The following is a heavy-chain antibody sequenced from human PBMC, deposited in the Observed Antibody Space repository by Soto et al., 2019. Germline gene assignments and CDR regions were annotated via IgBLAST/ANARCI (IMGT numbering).Heavy chain of an antibody. J-gene: IGHJ4*02. Sequence: SETLSLTSTVSGGSISSYYWSWIRQPPGKGLEWIGYIYYSGSTNYNPSLKSRVTISVDTSKNQFSLKLSSVTAADTAVYYCARAPRGNYGYPSYFAYWGQGTLVTVSS. D-gene: IGHD3-10*01. CDR1: GGSISSYY. V-gene: IGHV4-59*01. CDR2: IYYSGST. CDR3: ARAPRGNYGYPSYFAY.